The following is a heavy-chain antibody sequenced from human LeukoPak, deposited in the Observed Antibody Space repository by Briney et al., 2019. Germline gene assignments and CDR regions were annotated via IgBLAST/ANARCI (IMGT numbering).Heavy chain of an antibody. CDR2: IYSGGST. Sequence: PGGSLRLSCAASGFTVSSNYMSWVRQAPGKGLEWVSVIYSGGSTYYADSVKGRFTISRDNSKNTLYFQMNSLRAEDTAVYYCAREVPYYYGDYVWFDPWGQGTLVTVSS. CDR1: GFTVSSNY. CDR3: AREVPYYYGDYVWFDP. D-gene: IGHD4-17*01. V-gene: IGHV3-53*01. J-gene: IGHJ5*02.